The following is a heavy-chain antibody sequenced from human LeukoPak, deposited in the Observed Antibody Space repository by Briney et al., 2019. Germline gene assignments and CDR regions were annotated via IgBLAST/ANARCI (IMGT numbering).Heavy chain of an antibody. V-gene: IGHV3-23*01. CDR1: GFTFSSYA. Sequence: GGSLRLSCAASGFTFSSYAMSWVRQAPGKGLEWVSAISGSGGSTYYADSVKGRFTISRDNSKNTLYLQMNSLGAEDTAVYYCAKFQTLNYYGSGSPPLWGQGTLVTVSS. CDR2: ISGSGGST. CDR3: AKFQTLNYYGSGSPPL. D-gene: IGHD3-10*01. J-gene: IGHJ4*02.